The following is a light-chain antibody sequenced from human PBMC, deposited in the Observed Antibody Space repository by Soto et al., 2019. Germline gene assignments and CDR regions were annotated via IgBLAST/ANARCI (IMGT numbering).Light chain of an antibody. Sequence: QSALTQPGSLSGSRGQSITISCSGTSNDIGTYNLVSWYQQHPGKAPKLIIFEGSRLPSGVSSRFSGSKSGNTASLTISGLRPEDEADYYCASYAGSNTLVVFGGGTKVTVL. CDR1: SNDIGTYNL. J-gene: IGLJ2*01. CDR3: ASYAGSNTLVV. CDR2: EGS. V-gene: IGLV2-23*01.